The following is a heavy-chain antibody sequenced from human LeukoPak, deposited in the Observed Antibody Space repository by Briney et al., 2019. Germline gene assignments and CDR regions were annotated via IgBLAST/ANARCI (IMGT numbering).Heavy chain of an antibody. Sequence: GGSLRLSCAASGFTLSDYYMSWIRQAPGKGLEWVSYISGSGTYTNYADSVKGRFTISRDNAENSQYLQMSSLRAEDTAVYYCARWRDGGRYFDYWGQGTLVTVSS. J-gene: IGHJ4*02. V-gene: IGHV3-11*06. CDR1: GFTLSDYY. CDR2: ISGSGTYT. D-gene: IGHD1-26*01. CDR3: ARWRDGGRYFDY.